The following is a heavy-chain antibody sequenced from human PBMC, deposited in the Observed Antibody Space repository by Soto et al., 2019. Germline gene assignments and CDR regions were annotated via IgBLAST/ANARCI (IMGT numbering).Heavy chain of an antibody. CDR2: ISSDGTNT. V-gene: IGHV3-30*18. CDR3: AKDKGLRSLDY. D-gene: IGHD4-17*01. Sequence: QVQLVESGGGVVQPGRSLRLSCEVSGLTFTRHGLHWVRQAPGKGLEWVTFISSDGTNTYYADSVKGRFTISRDDSTNTLYLQMNSLRADDTAVYYCAKDKGLRSLDYWGQGTRVTVSS. CDR1: GLTFTRHG. J-gene: IGHJ4*02.